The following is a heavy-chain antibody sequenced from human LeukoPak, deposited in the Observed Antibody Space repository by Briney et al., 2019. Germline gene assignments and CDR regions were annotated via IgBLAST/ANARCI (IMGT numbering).Heavy chain of an antibody. D-gene: IGHD6-19*01. CDR3: AKISSAGSGWTGPLGY. Sequence: SVKVSCKGSGGTFSSYAISWVRQAPGQGLEWMGEIIPIFGTANYAQKFQGRVSITADESTSTAYMELSSLRSEDTAVYYCAKISSAGSGWTGPLGYWGQGTLVTVSS. CDR2: IIPIFGTA. V-gene: IGHV1-69*13. J-gene: IGHJ4*02. CDR1: GGTFSSYA.